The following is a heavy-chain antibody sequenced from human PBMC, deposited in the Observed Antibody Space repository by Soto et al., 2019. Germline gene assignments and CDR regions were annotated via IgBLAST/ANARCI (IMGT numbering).Heavy chain of an antibody. Sequence: GGSLRLSCAASGFTFSSYWMHWVRQAPGKGLVWVSRINSDGSSTSYADSVKGRFTISRDNAKNTLYLQMNSLKPEDTALYYCGKSIYASGSYGGMDVWGQGTTVTVSS. V-gene: IGHV3-74*01. CDR1: GFTFSSYW. D-gene: IGHD3-10*01. CDR2: INSDGSST. J-gene: IGHJ6*02. CDR3: GKSIYASGSYGGMDV.